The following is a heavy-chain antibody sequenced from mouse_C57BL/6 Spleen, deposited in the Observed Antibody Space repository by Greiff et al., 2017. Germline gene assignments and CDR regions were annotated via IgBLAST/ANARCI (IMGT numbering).Heavy chain of an antibody. CDR3: ARDYYDVGGFGY. CDR2: INPNNGGT. CDR1: GYTFTDYN. D-gene: IGHD1-1*01. V-gene: IGHV1-22*01. Sequence: EVQLQQSGPELVKPGASVKMSCKASGYTFTDYNMHWVKQSHGKSLEWIGYINPNNGGTSYNQKCKGKATLTVNKSSSTAYMELRSLTSEDSAVYYCARDYYDVGGFGYWGQGATLTVSS. J-gene: IGHJ2*01.